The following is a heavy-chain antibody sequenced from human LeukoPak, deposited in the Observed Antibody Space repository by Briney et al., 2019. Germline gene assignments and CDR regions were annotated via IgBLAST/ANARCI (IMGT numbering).Heavy chain of an antibody. CDR2: ISGSGGST. D-gene: IGHD2-2*01. CDR1: GFTFSSYA. J-gene: IGHJ4*02. Sequence: GGSLRLPCAASGFTFSSYAMSWVRQAPGKGLEWVSAISGSGGSTYYADSVKGRFTISRDNSKNTLYLQMNSLRAEDTAVYYCAKRSEYYCSSTSCYVDYWGQGTLVTVSS. V-gene: IGHV3-23*01. CDR3: AKRSEYYCSSTSCYVDY.